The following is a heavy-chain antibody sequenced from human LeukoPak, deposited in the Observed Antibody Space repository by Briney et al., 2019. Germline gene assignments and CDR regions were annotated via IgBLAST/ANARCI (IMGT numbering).Heavy chain of an antibody. Sequence: PGGSLRLSCAASGFTFSSFGMTWVRQAPGKGPEWVSFISYDGGTTSYSDSAKGRFTISRDNSKNTLYLQLNSLRAEDTAVYSCANVGSTNWHYDFPIWGQGTTVTVSS. V-gene: IGHV3-23*01. D-gene: IGHD1-26*01. CDR3: ANVGSTNWHYDFPI. CDR1: GFTFSSFG. CDR2: ISYDGGTT. J-gene: IGHJ3*02.